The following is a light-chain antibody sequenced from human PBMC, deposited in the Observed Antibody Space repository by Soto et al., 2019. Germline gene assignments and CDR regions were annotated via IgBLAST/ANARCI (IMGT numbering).Light chain of an antibody. Sequence: DIQLTQSPSFLSAFVGDTVTITCRASQAMSTYLAWYQQKPGKVPKLLIRSASTLQSGVPPRFSGGGSGTEFSLTISALQPDDSGIYYCQQLTGYRLACGGGTNVEIK. CDR3: QQLTGYRLA. V-gene: IGKV1-9*01. CDR1: QAMSTY. J-gene: IGKJ4*01. CDR2: SAS.